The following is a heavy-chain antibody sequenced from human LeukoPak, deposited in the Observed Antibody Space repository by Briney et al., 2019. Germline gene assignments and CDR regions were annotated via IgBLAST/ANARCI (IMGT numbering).Heavy chain of an antibody. CDR1: GYTFTSYA. V-gene: IGHV7-4-1*02. CDR3: AREERNYYDFWSGYPYFDY. Sequence: GASVKVSCKASGYTFTSYAMNWVRQAPGQGLEWMGWVNTNTGNPTYAQGFTGRFVFSLDTSVSTAYLQISSLKAEDTAVYYCAREERNYYDFWSGYPYFDYWGQGTLVTVSS. CDR2: VNTNTGNP. D-gene: IGHD3-3*01. J-gene: IGHJ4*02.